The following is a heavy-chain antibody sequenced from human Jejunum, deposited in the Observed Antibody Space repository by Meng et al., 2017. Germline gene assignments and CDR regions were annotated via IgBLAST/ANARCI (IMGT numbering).Heavy chain of an antibody. J-gene: IGHJ4*02. V-gene: IGHV3-11*04. CDR2: ISSGGTTV. D-gene: IGHD7-27*01. Sequence: QVQLVESGGGLVKPGGSLRLSCGASGFTFRDYYMSWIRQAPGKGLEWVSSISSGGTTVYYADSLKGRFTISRDNVDNSLYLYINSLRAEDTAVYYCARGVNAGVDYWGQGTLVTVSS. CDR1: GFTFRDYY. CDR3: ARGVNAGVDY.